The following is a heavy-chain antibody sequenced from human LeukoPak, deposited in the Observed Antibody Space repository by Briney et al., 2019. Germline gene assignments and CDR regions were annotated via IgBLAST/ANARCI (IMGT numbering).Heavy chain of an antibody. CDR1: GFTFSSYA. J-gene: IGHJ4*02. V-gene: IGHV3-30-3*01. CDR2: ISYDGSNK. Sequence: GGSLRLSCAASGFTFSSYAMHWVRQAPGKGLEWVAFISYDGSNKYYADSVKGRFTISRDNSKNTLYLQMNSLRAEDTAVYYCARDQNDYVWGSYRYPGYWGQGTLVTVSS. D-gene: IGHD3-16*02. CDR3: ARDQNDYVWGSYRYPGY.